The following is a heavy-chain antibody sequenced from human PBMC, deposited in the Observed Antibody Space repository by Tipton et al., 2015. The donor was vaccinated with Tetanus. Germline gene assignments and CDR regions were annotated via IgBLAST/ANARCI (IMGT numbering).Heavy chain of an antibody. CDR1: GGSVRSGDYS. V-gene: IGHV4-61*08. CDR3: ARATEHDIMTGYDN. D-gene: IGHD3-9*01. CDR2: VYHSGAT. J-gene: IGHJ4*02. Sequence: GLVKPSEALSLTCTVSGGSVRSGDYSWNWIRQPPGKEPEWVGYVYHSGATNYHPSLKSRLAISADTSKNQFSLKLTSVTAADTAVYYCARATEHDIMTGYDNWGPGTQVTVSS.